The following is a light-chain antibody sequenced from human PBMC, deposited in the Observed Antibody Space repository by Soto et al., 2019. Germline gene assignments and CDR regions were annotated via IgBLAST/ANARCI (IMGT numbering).Light chain of an antibody. CDR1: SSDVGGHNY. Sequence: QSALTQPASVSGSPGQSIAISCTGTSSDVGGHNYVSWYQQRPGKAPELIIYDVTNRPSGVSNRFSGSKSGNTASLTISGLQAEDEADYYCCSYTVTTTRDGRVFGGGTQLTVL. CDR2: DVT. V-gene: IGLV2-14*01. J-gene: IGLJ3*02. CDR3: CSYTVTTTRDGRV.